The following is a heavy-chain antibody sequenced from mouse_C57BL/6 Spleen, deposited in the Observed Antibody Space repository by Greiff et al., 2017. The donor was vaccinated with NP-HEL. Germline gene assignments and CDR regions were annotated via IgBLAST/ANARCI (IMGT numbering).Heavy chain of an antibody. Sequence: QVQLKQSGAELVRPGASVTLSCKASGYTFTDYEMHWVKQTPVHGLEWIGAIDPETGGTAYNQKFKGKAILTADKSSSTAYMELRSLTSEDSAVYYCTRGARDYLYAMDYWGQGTSVTVSS. J-gene: IGHJ4*01. CDR1: GYTFTDYE. CDR3: TRGARDYLYAMDY. CDR2: IDPETGGT. V-gene: IGHV1-15*01. D-gene: IGHD2-4*01.